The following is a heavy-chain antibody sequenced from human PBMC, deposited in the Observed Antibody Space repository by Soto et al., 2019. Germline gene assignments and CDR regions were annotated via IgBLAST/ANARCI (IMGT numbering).Heavy chain of an antibody. CDR3: ARDADELQLWPPYYFDY. J-gene: IGHJ4*02. CDR1: GFTFSSYA. CDR2: ISYDGSNK. V-gene: IGHV3-30-3*01. Sequence: QVQLVESGGGVVQPGRSLRLSCAASGFTFSSYAMHWVRQAPGKGLEWVAVISYDGSNKYYADSVKGRFTISRDNSKNTLYLQMNSLRAEDTAVYYCARDADELQLWPPYYFDYWGQGTLVTVSS. D-gene: IGHD5-18*01.